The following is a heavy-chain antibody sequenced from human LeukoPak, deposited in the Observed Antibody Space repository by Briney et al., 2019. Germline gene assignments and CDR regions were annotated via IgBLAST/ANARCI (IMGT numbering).Heavy chain of an antibody. D-gene: IGHD3-22*01. V-gene: IGHV4-39*01. CDR2: IYYSGST. CDR3: VTPGSSGYYYLS. J-gene: IGHJ5*02. Sequence: PSETLSLTCTVSGGSISSSSYYWGWIRQSPGKGLEWIGNIYYSGSTYYNPSLKSRVTISVDTSKNQFSLNLSSVTVADTAVYYCVTPGSSGYYYLSWGQGTLVTVSS. CDR1: GGSISSSSYY.